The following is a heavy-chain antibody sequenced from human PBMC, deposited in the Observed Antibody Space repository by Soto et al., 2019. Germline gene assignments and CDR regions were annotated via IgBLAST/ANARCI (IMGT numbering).Heavy chain of an antibody. Sequence: ASVKVSCKASGCPFSDNHIHLVRQAPGQVLELIVWLNPYIFATTYSPKYQGRITFALYTSLSTSYIELNCLNSDYTAVYFCATARRGTVSILAAWGQGTMVTVSS. V-gene: IGHV1-2*02. J-gene: IGHJ5*01. D-gene: IGHD6-6*01. CDR2: LNPYIFAT. CDR3: ATARRGTVSILAA. CDR1: GCPFSDNH.